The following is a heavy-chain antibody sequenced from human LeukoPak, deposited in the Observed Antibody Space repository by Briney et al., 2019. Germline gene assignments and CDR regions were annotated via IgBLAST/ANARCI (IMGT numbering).Heavy chain of an antibody. Sequence: PGGSLRLSCTASGFTFGDYAMSWVRQAPGKGLEWVGFIRSKAYGGTTEYVASVKGRFTISRDDSKSIAYLQMNSLKTEDTAVYYCTTRVDYYGSGSYYLLDYWGQGTLVTVSS. CDR1: GFTFGDYA. J-gene: IGHJ4*02. CDR2: IRSKAYGGTT. D-gene: IGHD3-10*01. V-gene: IGHV3-49*04. CDR3: TTRVDYYGSGSYYLLDY.